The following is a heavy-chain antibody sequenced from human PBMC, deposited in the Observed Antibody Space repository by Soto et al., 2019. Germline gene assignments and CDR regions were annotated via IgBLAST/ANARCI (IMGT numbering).Heavy chain of an antibody. D-gene: IGHD2-2*01. V-gene: IGHV4-59*08. J-gene: IGHJ4*02. CDR2: IYYSGST. CDR3: ARHCSSTSCYATFDY. CDR1: GGSISSYY. Sequence: SETLSLTCTVSGGSISSYYWSWIRQPPGKGLEWIGYIYYSGSTNYNPSLKSRVTISVDTSKNQFSLKLSSVTAADTAVYYCARHCSSTSCYATFDYWGQGTLVTVSS.